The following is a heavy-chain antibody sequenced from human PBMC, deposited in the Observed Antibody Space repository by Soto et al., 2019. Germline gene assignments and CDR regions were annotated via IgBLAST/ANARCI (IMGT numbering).Heavy chain of an antibody. J-gene: IGHJ4*02. D-gene: IGHD3-10*01. V-gene: IGHV1-3*01. CDR2: INAGNGNT. CDR1: GYTFTSYG. Sequence: ASVKVSCKASGYTFTSYGISWVRQAPGQRLEWMGWINAGNGNTKYSQKFQGRVTITRDTSASTAYMELSSLRSEDTAVYYCARGHYYGSGSYYKGDLYYFDYWGQGALVTVSS. CDR3: ARGHYYGSGSYYKGDLYYFDY.